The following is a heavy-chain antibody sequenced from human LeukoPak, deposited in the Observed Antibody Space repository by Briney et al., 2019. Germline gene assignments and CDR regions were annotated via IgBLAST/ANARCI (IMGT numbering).Heavy chain of an antibody. Sequence: GGSLRLSCAASGFTVSDNYMSWVRQAPGKGLEWVSVMYSGGDTYYANSVKGRFTLSGDISKNTLYLQMNDLRTEDTAMYYCARDAPQVPAAGVLASWGQGTLVIVSS. CDR2: MYSGGDT. J-gene: IGHJ5*02. D-gene: IGHD6-13*01. V-gene: IGHV3-53*01. CDR1: GFTVSDNY. CDR3: ARDAPQVPAAGVLAS.